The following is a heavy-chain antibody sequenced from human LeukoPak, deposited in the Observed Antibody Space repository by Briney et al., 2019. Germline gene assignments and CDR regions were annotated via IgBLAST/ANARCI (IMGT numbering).Heavy chain of an antibody. CDR3: ARDFRGSGSYPPY. V-gene: IGHV3-21*01. Sequence: GGSLRLSCAPSGFTFSSYSMNWVRQAPGKGLEWVSSISSSSSYIYYADSVKGRFTISRDNAKNSLYLQMNSLRAEDTAVYYCARDFRGSGSYPPYWGQGTLVTVSS. D-gene: IGHD3-10*01. J-gene: IGHJ4*02. CDR2: ISSSSSYI. CDR1: GFTFSSYS.